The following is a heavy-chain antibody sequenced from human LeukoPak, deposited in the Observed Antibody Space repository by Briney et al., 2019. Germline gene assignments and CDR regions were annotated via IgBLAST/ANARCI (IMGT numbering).Heavy chain of an antibody. Sequence: GGSLRLSCAGSGFTFSTYAMHWVRQAPGKALEGVAHFSYDGSTQRYADSVKGRFTISRDNSKNSLYLQMNSLRAEDTAVYYCTIAVAGQTPTHFDYWGQGTLVTVSS. CDR2: FSYDGSTQ. CDR3: TIAVAGQTPTHFDY. V-gene: IGHV3-30-3*01. D-gene: IGHD6-19*01. J-gene: IGHJ4*02. CDR1: GFTFSTYA.